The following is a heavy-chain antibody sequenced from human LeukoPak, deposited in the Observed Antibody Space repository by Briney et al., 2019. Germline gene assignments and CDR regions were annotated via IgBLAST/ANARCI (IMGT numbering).Heavy chain of an antibody. V-gene: IGHV3-9*01. D-gene: IGHD1-26*01. CDR3: TKGSGSHYYFDY. CDR2: ISWNGDNI. CDR1: GFTFDDYA. Sequence: GGSLRLSCAAPGFTFDDYAMHWVRQAPGKGLEWVSGISWNGDNIGYADSVKGRFTISRDNAKNSLYLQMNSLRVEDTALYYCTKGSGSHYYFDYWGQGTLVTVSS. J-gene: IGHJ4*02.